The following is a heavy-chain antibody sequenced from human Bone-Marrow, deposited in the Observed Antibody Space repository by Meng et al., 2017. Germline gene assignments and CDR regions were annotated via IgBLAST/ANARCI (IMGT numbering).Heavy chain of an antibody. CDR2: IWYDGSNK. CDR3: ARDSYGDYLTVGYYFDY. V-gene: IGHV3-33*01. CDR1: GFTFSSYG. Sequence: GWSLRLSCAASGFTFSSYGMHWVRQAPGKGLEWVAVIWYDGSNKYYADFVKGRFTISRDNSKNTLYLQMNSLRAEDTAVYYCARDSYGDYLTVGYYFDYWGQGTLVTVSS. D-gene: IGHD4-17*01. J-gene: IGHJ4*02.